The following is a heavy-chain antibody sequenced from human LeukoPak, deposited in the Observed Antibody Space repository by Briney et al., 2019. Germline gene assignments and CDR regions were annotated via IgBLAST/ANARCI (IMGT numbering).Heavy chain of an antibody. Sequence: SETLSLTCTVSGVPISSYYWSWIRQPAGKGLEWIGHIYTSGSTKYNPAPKRRVTISVDTSKNQFSLKLSSVTAADTAVYYCAREYYDILTGYGIHWYFDLWGRGTLVTVSS. CDR3: AREYYDILTGYGIHWYFDL. D-gene: IGHD3-9*01. J-gene: IGHJ2*01. CDR2: IYTSGST. CDR1: GVPISSYY. V-gene: IGHV4-4*07.